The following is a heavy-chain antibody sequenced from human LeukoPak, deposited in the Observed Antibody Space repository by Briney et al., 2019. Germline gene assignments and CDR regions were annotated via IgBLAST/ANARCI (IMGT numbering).Heavy chain of an antibody. CDR2: INHSGST. CDR3: ARDNRLDGNSP. Sequence: SETLSLTCAVYGGSFSGYYWSWIRQPPGKGLEWIGEINHSGSTNYNPSLKSRVTISVDTSKNQFSLKLSSVTAADTAVYYCARDNRLDGNSPWGQGTLVTVSS. J-gene: IGHJ5*02. V-gene: IGHV4-34*01. D-gene: IGHD4-23*01. CDR1: GGSFSGYY.